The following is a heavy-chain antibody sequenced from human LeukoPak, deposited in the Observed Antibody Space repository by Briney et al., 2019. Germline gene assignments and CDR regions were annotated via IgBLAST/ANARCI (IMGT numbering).Heavy chain of an antibody. CDR2: ISGSGGST. Sequence: GGSLRLSCAASGFTFSSYAMGWVRQAPGKGLERVSVISGSGGSTYYADSVKGRFTISRDNSKNTLYLQMNSLRAEDTAVYYCARSLWFGELSPSGYWGQGTLVTVSS. J-gene: IGHJ4*02. CDR1: GFTFSSYA. D-gene: IGHD3-10*01. CDR3: ARSLWFGELSPSGY. V-gene: IGHV3-23*01.